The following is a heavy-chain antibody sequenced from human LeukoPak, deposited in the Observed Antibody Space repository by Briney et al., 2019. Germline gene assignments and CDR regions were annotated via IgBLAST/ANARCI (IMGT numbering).Heavy chain of an antibody. CDR2: ISAYNGNT. Sequence: ASVKVSCKASGYTFTSYGISWVRQAPGQGLEWMGWISAYNGNTNYAQKLQGRVTMTTDTSTSTAYTELRSLRSDDTAVYYCARSALIAVAGKDDYWGQGTLVTVSS. V-gene: IGHV1-18*04. CDR1: GYTFTSYG. J-gene: IGHJ4*02. D-gene: IGHD6-19*01. CDR3: ARSALIAVAGKDDY.